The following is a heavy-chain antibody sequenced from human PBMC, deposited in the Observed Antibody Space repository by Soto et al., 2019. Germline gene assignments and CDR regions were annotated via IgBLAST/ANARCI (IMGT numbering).Heavy chain of an antibody. CDR2: INHSGST. Sequence: SETLSLTCAVYGGSFSGYYWSWIRQPPGKGLEWIGEINHSGSTNYNPSLKSRVTISVDTSKNQFSLKLSSVTAADTAVYYCARGVSFVVVPASPGYYGMDVWGQGTTVTVS. J-gene: IGHJ6*02. CDR1: GGSFSGYY. D-gene: IGHD2-2*01. V-gene: IGHV4-34*01. CDR3: ARGVSFVVVPASPGYYGMDV.